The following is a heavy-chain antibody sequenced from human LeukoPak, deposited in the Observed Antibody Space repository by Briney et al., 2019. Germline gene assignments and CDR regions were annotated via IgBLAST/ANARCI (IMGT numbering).Heavy chain of an antibody. D-gene: IGHD3-10*01. J-gene: IGHJ4*02. Sequence: SETLSLTCTVSGDSISSTRSSYYWGWIRQPPGKELEWIASVYYSVATYYNPSLRSRVTISVDTSKNQFSLKVSSVTAADTAVYYCASHGPSGSYFAFDYWGQGTLVTVSS. CDR1: GDSISSTRSSYY. V-gene: IGHV4-39*07. CDR2: VYYSVAT. CDR3: ASHGPSGSYFAFDY.